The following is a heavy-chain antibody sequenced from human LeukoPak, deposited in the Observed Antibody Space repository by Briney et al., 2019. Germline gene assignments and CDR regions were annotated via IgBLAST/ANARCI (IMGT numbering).Heavy chain of an antibody. J-gene: IGHJ3*02. CDR2: IYTSGST. D-gene: IGHD3-16*02. Sequence: PSETLSLTCAVYGGSFSGYYWSWIRQPAGKGLEWIGRIYTSGSTNYNPSLKSRVTISVDTSKNQFSLKLSSVTAADTAVYYCARDSRDYVWGSYRPDAFDIWGQGTMITVSS. CDR1: GGSFSGYY. V-gene: IGHV4-4*07. CDR3: ARDSRDYVWGSYRPDAFDI.